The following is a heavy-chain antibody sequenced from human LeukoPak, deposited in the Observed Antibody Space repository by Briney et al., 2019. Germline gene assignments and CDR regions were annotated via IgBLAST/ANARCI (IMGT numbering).Heavy chain of an antibody. J-gene: IGHJ4*02. CDR3: ARVRGVIISPFDY. CDR2: ISSSSSYT. Sequence: GGSLRLSCAASGFTFSDYCMSWIRQAPGKGLEWVSYISSSSSYTNYADSVKGRFTISRDNAKNSLYLQMNSLRAEDTAVYYCARVRGVIISPFDYWGQGTLVTVSS. V-gene: IGHV3-11*06. D-gene: IGHD3-10*01. CDR1: GFTFSDYC.